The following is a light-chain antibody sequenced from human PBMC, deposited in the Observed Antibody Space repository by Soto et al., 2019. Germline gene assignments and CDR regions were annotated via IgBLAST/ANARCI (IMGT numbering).Light chain of an antibody. CDR1: QSLGTK. J-gene: IGKJ1*01. V-gene: IGKV3-15*01. CDR3: QQYGSSPWT. CDR2: GAS. Sequence: EIVMTQFPATLSKSPGESATFSCRASQSLGTKLAWYQQRPGQAPRLLMYGASTGATGIPARFSGSGSGTDFTLTISSLEPEDFAVYYCQQYGSSPWTFGQGTKVDIK.